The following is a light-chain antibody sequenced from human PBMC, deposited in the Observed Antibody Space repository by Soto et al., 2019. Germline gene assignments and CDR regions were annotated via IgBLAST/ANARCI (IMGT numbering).Light chain of an antibody. Sequence: IQMTQTPSSLSASVGDRVTITCRAGQSIDNYLNWYQQKPGKAPKPLIYSASSLQSGVPSRFSASGSGTDFTLTISSLQPEDFATYYCLQDYNYPLTFGGGTKVDIK. V-gene: IGKV1-6*02. CDR2: SAS. J-gene: IGKJ4*01. CDR1: QSIDNY. CDR3: LQDYNYPLT.